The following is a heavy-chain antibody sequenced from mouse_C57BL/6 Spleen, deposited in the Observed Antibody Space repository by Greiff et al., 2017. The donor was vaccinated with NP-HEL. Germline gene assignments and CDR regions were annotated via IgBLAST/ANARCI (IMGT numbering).Heavy chain of an antibody. CDR3: ASLNGYYFDY. J-gene: IGHJ2*02. D-gene: IGHD1-2*01. Sequence: EVQLQESGGGLVKPGGSLKLSCAASGFTFSDYGMHWVRQAPEKGLEWVAYISSGSSTIYYADTVKGRFTISRDNAKNTLFLQMTSLRSEDTAMYYCASLNGYYFDYWGQGTSLTVSS. V-gene: IGHV5-17*01. CDR2: ISSGSSTI. CDR1: GFTFSDYG.